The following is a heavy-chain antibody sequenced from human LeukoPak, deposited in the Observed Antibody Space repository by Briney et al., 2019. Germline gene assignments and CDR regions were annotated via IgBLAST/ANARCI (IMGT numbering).Heavy chain of an antibody. J-gene: IGHJ4*02. V-gene: IGHV3-23*01. CDR1: GFTFSIYA. CDR3: AKLSSTATTY. Sequence: PGGSLRLSCAASGFTFSIYAMSCVRQAPGKGLEWVSRISDSGGNTYYADSVKGRFTISRDNSKNTLFLQMNSLRVDDTAVYYCAKLSSTATTYWGQGILVTVSS. D-gene: IGHD4-17*01. CDR2: ISDSGGNT.